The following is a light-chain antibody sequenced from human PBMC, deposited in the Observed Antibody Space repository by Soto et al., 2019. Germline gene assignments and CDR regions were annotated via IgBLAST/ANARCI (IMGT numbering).Light chain of an antibody. CDR3: QQFNNYIT. CDR2: DAA. V-gene: IGKV1D-13*01. J-gene: IGKJ5*01. Sequence: AIQLTQSPSSLSASVGDRVTITCRASQGISSALAWYQQKPGKAPKLLIYDAASVEGGVPSRLGGGGCGTDFTLTISSVQPEDFATYCCQQFNNYITFGQGTRLENK. CDR1: QGISSA.